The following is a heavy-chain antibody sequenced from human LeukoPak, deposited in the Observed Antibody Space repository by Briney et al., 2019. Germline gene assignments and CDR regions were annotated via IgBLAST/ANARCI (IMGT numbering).Heavy chain of an antibody. CDR2: ISYDGSNK. D-gene: IGHD1-26*01. CDR3: AKSSGFSGRYYFDY. V-gene: IGHV3-30*18. Sequence: PGGSLRLSCAASGFTFSSYGMHWVRQAPGKGLEWVAVISYDGSNKYYADSVKGRFTISRDNSKNTLYLQMNSLRAEDTAVYYCAKSSGFSGRYYFDYWGQGTLVTVSS. J-gene: IGHJ4*02. CDR1: GFTFSSYG.